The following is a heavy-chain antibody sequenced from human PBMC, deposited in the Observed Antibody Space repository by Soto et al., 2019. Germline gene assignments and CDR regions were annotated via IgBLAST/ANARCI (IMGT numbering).Heavy chain of an antibody. J-gene: IGHJ6*03. Sequence: EVQLLESGGGLVQPGGSLRLSCAASGFTFSSYAMTWVRQAPGKGLEWVSVISGSGGSTYYADSVKGRFTISRDNSKNPLYLQMNSLRAEDTSVYYCAKVTAVYDYIWGSYRADYYYYMDVWGKGTTVTVSS. CDR1: GFTFSSYA. D-gene: IGHD3-16*02. V-gene: IGHV3-23*01. CDR3: AKVTAVYDYIWGSYRADYYYYMDV. CDR2: ISGSGGST.